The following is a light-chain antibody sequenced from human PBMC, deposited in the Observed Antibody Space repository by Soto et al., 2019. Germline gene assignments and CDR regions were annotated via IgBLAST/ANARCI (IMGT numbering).Light chain of an antibody. CDR1: QSISSW. CDR2: KAS. V-gene: IGKV1-5*03. J-gene: IGKJ4*01. Sequence: DIQMTQSPSTLSASVGDRVTITCRASQSISSWLAWYQQKPGKAPNLLIYKASTLESGVPSRFSGSGSGTEFTLTVSSLQPDYVATYYCQQYDSDPLTFGGGPKLEIK. CDR3: QQYDSDPLT.